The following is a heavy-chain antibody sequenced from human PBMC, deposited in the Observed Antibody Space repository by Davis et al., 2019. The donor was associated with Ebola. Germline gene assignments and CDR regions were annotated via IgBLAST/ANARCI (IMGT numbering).Heavy chain of an antibody. J-gene: IGHJ4*02. Sequence: GESLKISCKGSGYTFSTYWIGWVRQMPGKGLEWMGIIYPGDSDTRYSPSFQGQVTISADKSTSTAYLQWSSLKASDTAMYYCARQYDFWSGYPHFDYWGQGTLVTVSS. CDR1: GYTFSTYW. V-gene: IGHV5-51*01. D-gene: IGHD3-3*01. CDR2: IYPGDSDT. CDR3: ARQYDFWSGYPHFDY.